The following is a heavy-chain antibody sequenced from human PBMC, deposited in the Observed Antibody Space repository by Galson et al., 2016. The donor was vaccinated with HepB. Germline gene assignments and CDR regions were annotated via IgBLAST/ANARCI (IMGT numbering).Heavy chain of an antibody. CDR3: AKDRASVPDAFDI. Sequence: SLRLSCAASGFTFGSYAMTWVRQAPGKGLEWVSSITGSTGVTYYADSVRGRFTISRDNSKNTLYLQMKSLRAEDTALYCCAKDRASVPDAFDIWGQGTVVTVSS. CDR2: ITGSTGVT. D-gene: IGHD2-2*01. V-gene: IGHV3-23*01. CDR1: GFTFGSYA. J-gene: IGHJ3*02.